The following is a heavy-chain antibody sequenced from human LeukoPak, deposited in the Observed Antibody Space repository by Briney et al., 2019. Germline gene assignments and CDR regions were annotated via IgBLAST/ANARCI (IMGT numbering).Heavy chain of an antibody. Sequence: ASVKVSCKASGGTFSSYAISWVRQAPGQGLEWMGRIIPILGIANYAQKFQGRVTMTEDTSTDTAYMELSSLRSEDTAVYYCATLSRRYDSKSLVWVTWFDPWGQGTLVTVSS. CDR3: ATLSRRYDSKSLVWVTWFDP. V-gene: IGHV1-69*04. CDR2: IIPILGIA. J-gene: IGHJ5*02. CDR1: GGTFSSYA. D-gene: IGHD3-22*01.